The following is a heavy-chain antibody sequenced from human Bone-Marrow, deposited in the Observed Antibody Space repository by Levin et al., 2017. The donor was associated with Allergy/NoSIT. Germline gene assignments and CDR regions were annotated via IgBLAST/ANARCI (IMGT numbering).Heavy chain of an antibody. CDR3: ARAKKYYDSTSGVPYFSFDH. J-gene: IGHJ4*02. Sequence: SQTLSLTCVISGDSVSSDSWNWIRPSPSRGLEWLGRTYFRSKWYNDSAVSVKTRITINPDTSKNQFSMQLNSVTPEDTAAYYFARAKKYYDSTSGVPYFSFDHCGQRTRVTVSS. CDR1: GDSVSSDS. CDR2: TYFRSKWYN. V-gene: IGHV6-1*01. D-gene: IGHD3-22*01.